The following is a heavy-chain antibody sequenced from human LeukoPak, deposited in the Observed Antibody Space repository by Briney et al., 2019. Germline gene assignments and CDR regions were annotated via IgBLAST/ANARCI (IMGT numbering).Heavy chain of an antibody. J-gene: IGHJ5*02. CDR1: GGSISSSSYY. CDR3: ARHASGWGNWFDP. D-gene: IGHD6-19*01. Sequence: SEPLSLTCTVSGGSISSSSYYWGWIRKPPGKGLEWIGSIYYSGSTYYNPSLKSRVTISVDTSKNQFSLKLSSVTAADTAVYYCARHASGWGNWFDPWGQGTLVTVSS. CDR2: IYYSGST. V-gene: IGHV4-39*01.